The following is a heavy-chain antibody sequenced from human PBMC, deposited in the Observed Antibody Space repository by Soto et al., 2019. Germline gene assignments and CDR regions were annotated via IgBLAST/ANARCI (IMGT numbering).Heavy chain of an antibody. J-gene: IGHJ6*02. V-gene: IGHV1-18*01. CDR2: ISAYNGNT. CDR1: GYTFTSYG. CDR3: ARAQGRSYYDFWSGYYYYYGMDV. Sequence: ASVKVSCKASGYTFTSYGISWVRQAPGQGLEWMGWISAYNGNTNYAQKLQGRVTMTTDTSTGTAYMELRSLRSDDTAVYYCARAQGRSYYDFWSGYYYYYGMDVWGQGTTVTVSS. D-gene: IGHD3-3*01.